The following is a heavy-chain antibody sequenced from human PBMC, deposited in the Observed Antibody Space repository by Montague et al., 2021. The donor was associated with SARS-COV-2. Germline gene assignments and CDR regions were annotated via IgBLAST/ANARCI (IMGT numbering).Heavy chain of an antibody. CDR1: GFTFSSYS. V-gene: IGHV3-21*01. CDR2: ISSSSYI. D-gene: IGHD3-9*01. CDR3: ARDPHYDILTGYYSY. Sequence: SLRLSCAASGFTFSSYSMNWVRQAPGKGLEWVSSISSSSYIYYADSVKGRFTISRDNAKNSLYLQMNSLRAEDTAVYYCARDPHYDILTGYYSYWGQGTLVTVS. J-gene: IGHJ4*02.